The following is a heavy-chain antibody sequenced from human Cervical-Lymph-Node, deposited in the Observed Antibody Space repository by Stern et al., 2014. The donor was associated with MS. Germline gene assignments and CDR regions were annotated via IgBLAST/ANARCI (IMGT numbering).Heavy chain of an antibody. Sequence: MQLVESGSEVKKPGASVKVSCKASEYTHNNYLIHWVRQAPGQRPDWMGVINPSGATNYAQKVQDRVTMTTDASTSTFDMELSRLRSEDTAVYYCAVRYCSGGRCYSVPDVWGQGTTVIVSS. V-gene: IGHV1-46*02. CDR3: AVRYCSGGRCYSVPDV. D-gene: IGHD2-15*01. J-gene: IGHJ6*02. CDR1: EYTHNNYL. CDR2: INPSGAT.